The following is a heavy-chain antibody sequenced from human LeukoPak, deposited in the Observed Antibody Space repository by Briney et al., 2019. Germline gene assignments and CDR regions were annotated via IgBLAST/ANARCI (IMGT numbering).Heavy chain of an antibody. CDR2: ISGSGGST. J-gene: IGHJ6*02. D-gene: IGHD2-2*02. CDR1: GFTFSSYA. Sequence: GGSLRLSCAASGFTFSSYAMSWVRQAPGKGLEWVSAISGSGGSTYYADSVKGRFTISRDNSKNTLYLQMNSLRAEGTAVYYCAKPLTYCSSTSCYNYYYYGMDVWGQGTTVTVSS. V-gene: IGHV3-23*01. CDR3: AKPLTYCSSTSCYNYYYYGMDV.